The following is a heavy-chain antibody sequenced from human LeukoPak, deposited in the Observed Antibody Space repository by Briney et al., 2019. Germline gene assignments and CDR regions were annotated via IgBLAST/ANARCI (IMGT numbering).Heavy chain of an antibody. Sequence: SETLSLTCTVSGGSISNYFWSWIRQPAGKGLEYLGRISSTGNTNYNPSLRSRVTMSVDTSKNQFSLNLRSVTAADTAVYYCARDRVHDSDYWGQGILVIVSS. V-gene: IGHV4-4*07. CDR3: ARDRVHDSDY. J-gene: IGHJ4*02. D-gene: IGHD2-21*02. CDR1: GGSISNYF. CDR2: ISSTGNT.